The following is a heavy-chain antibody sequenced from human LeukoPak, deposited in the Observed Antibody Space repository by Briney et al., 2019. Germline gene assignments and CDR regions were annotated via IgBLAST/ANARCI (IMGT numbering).Heavy chain of an antibody. CDR1: GYTFTSYG. Sequence: ASVKVSCKASGYTFTSYGISWVRQAPGRGLEWMGWISAYNGNTNYAQKLQGRVTMTTDTSTSTAYMELRSLRSDDTAVYYCARDAPHYGDDSYYFDYWGQGTLVTVSS. J-gene: IGHJ4*02. CDR3: ARDAPHYGDDSYYFDY. D-gene: IGHD4-17*01. CDR2: ISAYNGNT. V-gene: IGHV1-18*01.